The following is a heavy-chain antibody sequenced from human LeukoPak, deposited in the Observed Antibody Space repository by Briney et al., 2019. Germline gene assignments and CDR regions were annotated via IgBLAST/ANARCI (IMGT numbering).Heavy chain of an antibody. V-gene: IGHV3-23*01. D-gene: IGHD1-1*01. J-gene: IGHJ4*02. CDR2: ISDNGGDT. CDR1: GFTFNNYA. Sequence: GGSLRLSCAASGFTFNNYAMSWVRQAPGKGLEWVSAISDNGGDTKYADSVKGRFTISRENSKNTLYLQMNSLRAEDTAIYYCGKDWKLDYWGQGTLVTVSS. CDR3: GKDWKLDY.